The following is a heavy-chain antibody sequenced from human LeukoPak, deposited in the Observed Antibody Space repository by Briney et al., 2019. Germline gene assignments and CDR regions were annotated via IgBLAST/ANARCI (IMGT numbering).Heavy chain of an antibody. CDR3: ARAGYNWNDRQYNWFDP. Sequence: SQTLSLTCAISGDSVSSYSAAWDWIRQSPSRGLEWLGRTYYRSKWYYDYAVSVKSRITINPDTSKNQFSLQLNSVTPEDAAVYYCARAGYNWNDRQYNWFDPWGQGTLVTVSS. CDR2: TYYRSKWYY. J-gene: IGHJ5*02. V-gene: IGHV6-1*01. CDR1: GDSVSSYSAA. D-gene: IGHD1-20*01.